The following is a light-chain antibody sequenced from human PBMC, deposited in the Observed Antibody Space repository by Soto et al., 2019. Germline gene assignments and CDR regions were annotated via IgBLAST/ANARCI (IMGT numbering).Light chain of an antibody. CDR3: SSYTSRSTLYV. CDR2: EVT. V-gene: IGLV2-14*01. Sequence: QSALTQPASGSGSPGQSITVSCTGTSSDIGGYNYVSWYQQHPGKAPKLMVYEVTTRPSGVSDRFSGSKSGNTASLTISGLQADDEGYYYCSSYTSRSTLYVFGTGTKLTVL. CDR1: SSDIGGYNY. J-gene: IGLJ1*01.